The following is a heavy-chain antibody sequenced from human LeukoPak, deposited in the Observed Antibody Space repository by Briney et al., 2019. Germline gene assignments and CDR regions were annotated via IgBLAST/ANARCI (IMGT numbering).Heavy chain of an antibody. V-gene: IGHV1-69*13. CDR1: GYTFSSYA. Sequence: VASVEVSCKASGYTFSSYAISWVRQAPGQGLEWMGGIIPIFGTANYAQKFQGRVTITADESTSTAYMELSSLRSEDTAVYYCARGGGWLQLQDFDYWGQGTLVTVSS. CDR2: IIPIFGTA. J-gene: IGHJ4*02. CDR3: ARGGGWLQLQDFDY. D-gene: IGHD5-24*01.